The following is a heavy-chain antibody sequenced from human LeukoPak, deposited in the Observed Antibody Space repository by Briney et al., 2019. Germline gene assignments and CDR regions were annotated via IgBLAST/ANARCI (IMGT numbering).Heavy chain of an antibody. CDR2: IKQDGSEK. CDR3: ARDPYYYDSSGYYTI. Sequence: GGSLRLSCAASGFTFSSYWMSWVRQAPGKGLEWVANIKQDGSEKYYVDSVKGRFTISRDNAKNSLYLQMNSLRAEDTAVYYCARDPYYYDSSGYYTIWGQGTMVTVSS. J-gene: IGHJ3*02. CDR1: GFTFSSYW. D-gene: IGHD3-22*01. V-gene: IGHV3-7*01.